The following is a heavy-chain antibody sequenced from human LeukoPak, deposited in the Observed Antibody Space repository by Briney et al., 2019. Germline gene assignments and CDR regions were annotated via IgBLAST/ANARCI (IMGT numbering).Heavy chain of an antibody. V-gene: IGHV3-53*01. Sequence: GGSLRLSCAASGFTVSTNYMSWVRQAPGKGLGWVSIIYAGGNTYYADSVKGRFTISRDNSKNTLYLQMNSLRAEDTAVYYCARRVWGTNRYTDCWGQGTLATVSS. CDR2: IYAGGNT. J-gene: IGHJ4*02. CDR1: GFTVSTNY. D-gene: IGHD3-16*02. CDR3: ARRVWGTNRYTDC.